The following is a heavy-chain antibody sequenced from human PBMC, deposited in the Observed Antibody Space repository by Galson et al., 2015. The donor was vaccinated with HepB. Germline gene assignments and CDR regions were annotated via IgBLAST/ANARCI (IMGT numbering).Heavy chain of an antibody. D-gene: IGHD3-16*02. CDR2: ISAYNGNT. V-gene: IGHV1-18*04. J-gene: IGHJ6*03. Sequence: SVKVSCKASGYTFTSYGISWVRQAPGQGLEWMGWISAYNGNTKYSENFQGRVTITRDTSASTAYMDLSSLRSEDTAVYFCARSYRPNYYYYIDVWGKGTTVTVSS. CDR3: ARSYRPNYYYYIDV. CDR1: GYTFTSYG.